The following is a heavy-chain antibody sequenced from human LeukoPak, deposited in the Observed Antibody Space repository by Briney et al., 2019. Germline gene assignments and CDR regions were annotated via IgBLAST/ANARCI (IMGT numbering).Heavy chain of an antibody. J-gene: IGHJ6*02. CDR1: GFTFRSYW. Sequence: GGSLRLSCAASGFTFRSYWMHWVRQAPGKGLAWVSRINSDGSSTTYADSVKGRFIISRDNAKNTLYLQMNSLRAEDTAVYYCARGDGYGMDVWGQGTTVTVPS. CDR3: ARGDGYGMDV. D-gene: IGHD2-8*01. CDR2: INSDGSST. V-gene: IGHV3-74*01.